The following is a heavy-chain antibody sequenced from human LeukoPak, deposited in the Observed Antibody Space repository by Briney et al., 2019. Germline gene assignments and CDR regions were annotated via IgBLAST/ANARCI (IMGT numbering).Heavy chain of an antibody. J-gene: IGHJ4*02. CDR1: GGSISSSSYY. Sequence: SETLSLTCTVSGGSISSSSYYWSWIRQPPGKGLEWIGYIYYSGSTNYNPSLKSRVTISVDTSKNQFSLKLSSVTAADTAVYYCARRGYSGYFDYWGQGTLVTVSS. CDR3: ARRGYSGYFDY. V-gene: IGHV4-61*05. CDR2: IYYSGST. D-gene: IGHD1-26*01.